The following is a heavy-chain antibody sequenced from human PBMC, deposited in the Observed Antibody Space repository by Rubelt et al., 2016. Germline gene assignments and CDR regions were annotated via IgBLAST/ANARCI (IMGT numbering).Heavy chain of an antibody. Sequence: EVQLVESGGGLVKPGGSLRLSCAASGFSFSNAWMSWVRQAPGKGLEWVSVISASGGNTYYADSVKGRFTISRDNSKNTLYLQMNSLRAEDTAVYYCARGWPKVGTTALDYWGQGTLVTVSS. CDR2: ISASGGNT. CDR1: GFSFSNAW. D-gene: IGHD1-26*01. V-gene: IGHV3-23*04. CDR3: ARGWPKVGTTALDY. J-gene: IGHJ4*02.